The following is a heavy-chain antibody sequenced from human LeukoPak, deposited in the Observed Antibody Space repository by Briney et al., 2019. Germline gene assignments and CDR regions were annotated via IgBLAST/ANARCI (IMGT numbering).Heavy chain of an antibody. CDR2: IYYSGST. J-gene: IGHJ4*02. D-gene: IGHD3-9*01. Sequence: SETLSLACTVSGGSISSSYWSWIRQPPGKGLEWIGYIYYSGSTNYNPSLKSRVTISVDTSKNRFSLKLSSVTAADTAVYYCARDRNYDILTGYDYWGQGTLVTVSS. CDR3: ARDRNYDILTGYDY. V-gene: IGHV4-59*01. CDR1: GGSISSSY.